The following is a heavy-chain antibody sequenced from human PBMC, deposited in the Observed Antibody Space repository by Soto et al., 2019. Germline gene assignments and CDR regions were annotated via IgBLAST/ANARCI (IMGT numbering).Heavy chain of an antibody. CDR3: ARDSYYSDSSGYPNYYGVDV. CDR2: IYRGGST. CDR1: GFTVSTNY. V-gene: IGHV3-53*02. D-gene: IGHD3-22*01. Sequence: EVQLVETGGGLIQPGGSLRVSCEVFGFTVSTNYMSWVRQAPGKGLAWVSVIYRGGSTYYSDSVKGRFTISRDNSKTAVYLKMNRLRVEEAAVYYCARDSYYSDSSGYPNYYGVDVWGQGTTVTVSS. J-gene: IGHJ6*02.